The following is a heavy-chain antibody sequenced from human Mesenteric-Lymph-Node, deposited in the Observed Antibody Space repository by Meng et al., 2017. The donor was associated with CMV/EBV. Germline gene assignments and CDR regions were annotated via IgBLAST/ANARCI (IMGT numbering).Heavy chain of an antibody. CDR3: ARENLAIDAFDI. CDR1: GFTFSDYE. Sequence: GESLKISCAASGFTFSDYEMNWVRQAPGKGLERVSYLRNGDETAFYAESVKGRFAVSRDDAKNSLFLQMDSLRVEDTAVYYCARENLAIDAFDIWGQGTMVTVSS. V-gene: IGHV3-48*03. J-gene: IGHJ3*02. D-gene: IGHD2-2*01. CDR2: LRNGDETA.